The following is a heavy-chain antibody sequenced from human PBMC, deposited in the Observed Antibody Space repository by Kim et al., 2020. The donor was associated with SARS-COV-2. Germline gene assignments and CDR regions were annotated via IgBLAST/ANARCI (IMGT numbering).Heavy chain of an antibody. CDR3: ARRIPAAGFHPFDY. CDR2: ISGSSGAI. Sequence: GGSLRLSCAASGFTFSSYGMNWVRQAPGKGLEWLSYISGSSGAIYYADSVKGRFTISRDNAKNSLYLQMSSLRDEDTAAYYCARRIPAAGFHPFDYWGQGTLVIVSS. J-gene: IGHJ4*02. CDR1: GFTFSSYG. D-gene: IGHD6-13*01. V-gene: IGHV3-48*02.